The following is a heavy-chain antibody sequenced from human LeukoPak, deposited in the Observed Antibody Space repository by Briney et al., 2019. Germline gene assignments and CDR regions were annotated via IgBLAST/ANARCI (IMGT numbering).Heavy chain of an antibody. CDR1: GFTFSSYA. CDR3: ARDLYCTNGVCFPTDY. V-gene: IGHV3-20*04. CDR2: INWNGGST. J-gene: IGHJ4*02. D-gene: IGHD2-8*01. Sequence: GGSLRLSCAASGFTFSSYAMHWVRQAPGKGLEWVSGINWNGGSTGYADSVKGRFTISRDNAKNSLYLQMNSLRAEDTALYYCARDLYCTNGVCFPTDYWGQGTLVTVSS.